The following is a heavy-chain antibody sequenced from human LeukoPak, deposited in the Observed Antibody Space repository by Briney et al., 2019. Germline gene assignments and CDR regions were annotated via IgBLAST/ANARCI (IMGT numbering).Heavy chain of an antibody. CDR2: IYSGGST. V-gene: IGHV3-53*01. J-gene: IGHJ5*02. Sequence: GGSLRLSCAASGLSVGSNYMSWVRQSPGRGLEWVSGIYSGGSTYYADSVKCRFTISRDNSKNTLYLEMYSLRPEDTAVYYCTKEFSWFGDRPGCFDPWGQGTQVTVSS. D-gene: IGHD3-10*01. CDR1: GLSVGSNY. CDR3: TKEFSWFGDRPGCFDP.